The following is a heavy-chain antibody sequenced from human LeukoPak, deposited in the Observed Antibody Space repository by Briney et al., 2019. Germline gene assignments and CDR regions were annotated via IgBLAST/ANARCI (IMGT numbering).Heavy chain of an antibody. CDR2: IIAILGIA. V-gene: IGHV1-69*02. D-gene: IGHD2-2*01. CDR3: ARGNTVVPAAIPGDWFDP. Sequence: VXCKASGDTFISYTISWLGQAPGEGREGMGRIIAILGIANYAQKFQGRVTITADKYTSKDYMELRSLRAKDTAVYYCARGNTVVPAAIPGDWFDPWGQGALVTVSS. CDR1: GDTFISYT. J-gene: IGHJ5*02.